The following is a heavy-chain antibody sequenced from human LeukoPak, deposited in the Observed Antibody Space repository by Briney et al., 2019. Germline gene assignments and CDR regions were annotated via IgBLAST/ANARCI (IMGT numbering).Heavy chain of an antibody. V-gene: IGHV1-2*06. CDR1: GYTFTGYY. J-gene: IGHJ4*02. D-gene: IGHD5-24*01. Sequence: ASVKVSCKASGYTFTGYYMHWVRQAPGQGLEWMGRINPNSGGTNYAQKFQGRVTMTRDTSISTAYMELSRLRFDDTAVYYCARGGRGYNHGFDYWGQGTLVTVSS. CDR2: INPNSGGT. CDR3: ARGGRGYNHGFDY.